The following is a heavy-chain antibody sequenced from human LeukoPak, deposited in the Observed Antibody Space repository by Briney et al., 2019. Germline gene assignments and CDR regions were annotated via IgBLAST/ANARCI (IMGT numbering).Heavy chain of an antibody. J-gene: IGHJ4*02. CDR1: GGSISSYY. CDR3: AREVGRYCSSTSCYEAR. D-gene: IGHD2-2*01. V-gene: IGHV4-4*07. CDR2: IYTSGST. Sequence: SETLSLTCTVSGGSISSYYWSWIRQPAGKGLEWIWRIYTSGSTNYNPSLKSRVTMSVDTSKNQFSLKLSSVTAADTAVYYCAREVGRYCSSTSCYEARWGQGTLVTVSS.